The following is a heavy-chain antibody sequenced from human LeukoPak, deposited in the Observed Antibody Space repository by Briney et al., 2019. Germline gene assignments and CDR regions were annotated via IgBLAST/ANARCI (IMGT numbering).Heavy chain of an antibody. V-gene: IGHV1-69*05. Sequence: SVKVSCKASGGTFSSYAISWVRQAPGQGLEWMGGIIPIFGTANYAQKFQGRVTITTDESTSTAYMELSSLRSEDTAVYYCARGIFSGSWFDPWGQGTLVTVSS. CDR2: IIPIFGTA. D-gene: IGHD3-10*01. CDR3: ARGIFSGSWFDP. J-gene: IGHJ5*02. CDR1: GGTFSSYA.